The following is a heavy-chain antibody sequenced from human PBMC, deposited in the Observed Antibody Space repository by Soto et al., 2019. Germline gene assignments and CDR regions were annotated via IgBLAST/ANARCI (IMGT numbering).Heavy chain of an antibody. D-gene: IGHD6-19*01. V-gene: IGHV2-5*02. Sequence: QITLKESGPTLVKPTQTLTLTCTFSGFSLSTNGVGVGWIRQPPGKALEWLALIYWDDDKRYSPSLQSRLIITKDTSKNQVVLTMTNMDPVDTATYYCAHLHSSGWYPNWYFDLWGRGTLVTVSS. CDR3: AHLHSSGWYPNWYFDL. J-gene: IGHJ2*01. CDR2: IYWDDDK. CDR1: GFSLSTNGVG.